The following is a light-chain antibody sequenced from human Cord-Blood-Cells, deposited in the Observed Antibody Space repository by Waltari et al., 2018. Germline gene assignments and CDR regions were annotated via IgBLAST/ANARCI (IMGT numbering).Light chain of an antibody. V-gene: IGKV3-20*01. CDR2: GAS. CDR3: QQYGSSPLT. CDR1: QRVSISY. Sequence: ELVLTQSPGTLSLSPGERATLSCRASQRVSISYLAWYQQKPGQAPTLLIYGASSRATGIPDRFSGSGSGTDFTLTISRLEPEDFAVYYCQQYGSSPLTFGQGTKVEIK. J-gene: IGKJ1*01.